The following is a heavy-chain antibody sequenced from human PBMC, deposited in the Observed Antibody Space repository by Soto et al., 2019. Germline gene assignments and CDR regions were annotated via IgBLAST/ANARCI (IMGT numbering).Heavy chain of an antibody. V-gene: IGHV4-39*01. CDR2: VYYTETT. D-gene: IGHD3-10*02. J-gene: IGHJ5*02. Sequence: PSETLSLTCSLSGGSISSSDHFWGWIRHTPGKGLEWIGSVYYTETTYYNPSLKSPVTISVETSRNTFSLKVNSVTAADTGIYYCARQRVLSTNMFITSFDPWGQGTLVTVSS. CDR3: ARQRVLSTNMFITSFDP. CDR1: GGSISSSDHF.